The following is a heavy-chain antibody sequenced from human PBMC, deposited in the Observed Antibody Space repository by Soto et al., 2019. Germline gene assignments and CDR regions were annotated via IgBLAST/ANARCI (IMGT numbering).Heavy chain of an antibody. CDR2: IDPTDSLT. CDR3: ARISYHHYCSLDV. J-gene: IGHJ6*02. Sequence: GESLKISCQVSGYTFTSSWISWVRQRPGKGLEWMGRIDPTDSLTDYSPSFQGHVTMSADRSINTAFLHWSGLTASDTATYYCARISYHHYCSLDVWGLGTAVTVPS. V-gene: IGHV5-10-1*01. CDR1: GYTFTSSW.